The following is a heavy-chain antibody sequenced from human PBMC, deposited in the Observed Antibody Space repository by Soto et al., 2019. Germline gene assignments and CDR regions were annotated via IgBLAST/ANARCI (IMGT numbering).Heavy chain of an antibody. V-gene: IGHV3-43*01. CDR2: ISWDGGST. J-gene: IGHJ4*02. CDR3: AKDILGGIAVAGFDY. D-gene: IGHD6-19*01. CDR1: GFTFDDYT. Sequence: EVQLVESGGVVVQPGGSLRLSCAASGFTFDDYTMHWVRQAPGKGLEWVSLISWDGGSTYYADSVKGRFTISRDNSKNSLYLQMNSLRTEDTALYYCAKDILGGIAVAGFDYWGQGTLVTVSS.